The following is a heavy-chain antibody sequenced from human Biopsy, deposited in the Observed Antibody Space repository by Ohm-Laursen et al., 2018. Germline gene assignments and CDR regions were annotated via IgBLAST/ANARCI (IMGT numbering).Heavy chain of an antibody. Sequence: GTLSLTCAVSGGSISNYYWSWIRQPAGKGLEWIGRIYSSGSTNYNPSLKSRVTMSVDTSKNQFSLILSSMTAADTAVYFCARGSSYGYDFDYWGQGTLVAVSS. CDR2: IYSSGST. CDR3: ARGSSYGYDFDY. CDR1: GGSISNYY. J-gene: IGHJ4*02. V-gene: IGHV4-4*07. D-gene: IGHD5-18*01.